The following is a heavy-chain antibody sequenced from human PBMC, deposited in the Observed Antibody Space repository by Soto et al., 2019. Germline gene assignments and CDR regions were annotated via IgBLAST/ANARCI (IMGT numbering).Heavy chain of an antibody. CDR3: AFSPYSGDRQLLYY. Sequence: ASVKVTCKASGYTFTSYAMHWVRQAPGQRLEWMGWINAGNGNTKYSQKFQGRVTITRDTSASTAYMELSSLRSEDTAVYYCAFSPYSGDRQLLYYWRQGTLVSV. V-gene: IGHV1-3*01. CDR1: GYTFTSYA. D-gene: IGHD1-26*01. J-gene: IGHJ4*02. CDR2: INAGNGNT.